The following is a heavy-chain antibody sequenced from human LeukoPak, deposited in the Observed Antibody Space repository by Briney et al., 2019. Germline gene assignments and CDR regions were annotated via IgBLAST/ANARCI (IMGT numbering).Heavy chain of an antibody. CDR2: ISAYNGNT. J-gene: IGHJ6*02. CDR1: GYTFTSHG. CDR3: ARGGIAVCGRSGYYYYGMDV. Sequence: ASVKVSCKASGYTFTSHGISWVRQAPGQGLEWMGWISAYNGNTNYAQKLQGRVTMTTDTPTTTAYMELRSLRSDDAAVYYCARGGIAVCGRSGYYYYGMDVWGQGTTVTVSS. D-gene: IGHD6-19*01. V-gene: IGHV1-18*01.